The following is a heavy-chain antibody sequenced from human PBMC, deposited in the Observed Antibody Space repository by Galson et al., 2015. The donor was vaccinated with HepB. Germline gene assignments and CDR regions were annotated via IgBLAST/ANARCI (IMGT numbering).Heavy chain of an antibody. CDR3: ARILRHQIDH. V-gene: IGHV6-1*01. CDR1: GDSVSSNGAA. D-gene: IGHD2-2*01. CDR2: TYYRSKWYN. J-gene: IGHJ4*02. Sequence: CAISGDSVSSNGAAWNWIRQSPSRGLEWLGRTYYRSKWYNNYAVSVKSRVTINPDTSKNQFSLHLNSVTPEDTAVYYCARILRHQIDHWGQGALVTVSS.